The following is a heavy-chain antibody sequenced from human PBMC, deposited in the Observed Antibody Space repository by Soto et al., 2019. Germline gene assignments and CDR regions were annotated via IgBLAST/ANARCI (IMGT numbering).Heavy chain of an antibody. CDR2: INPNSGGT. D-gene: IGHD3-10*01. V-gene: IGHV1-2*04. J-gene: IGHJ6*02. CDR1: GYTFTGCY. Sequence: ASVKVSCKASGYTFTGCYMHWVRQAPGQGLEWMGWINPNSGGTNYAQKFQGWVTMTRDTSISTAYMELSRLRSDDTAVYYCAREVGWDSTMGMDVWGQGTTVTVSS. CDR3: AREVGWDSTMGMDV.